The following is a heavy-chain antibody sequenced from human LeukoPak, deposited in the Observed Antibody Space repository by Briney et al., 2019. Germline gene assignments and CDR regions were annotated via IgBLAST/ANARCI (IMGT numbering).Heavy chain of an antibody. D-gene: IGHD4/OR15-4a*01. J-gene: IGHJ3*02. CDR2: IRQDGSEK. V-gene: IGHV3-7*01. CDR1: GFTFSSYW. Sequence: GGSLRLSCAASGFTFSSYWMSWVRQAPGKGLEWVANIRQDGSEKYYVGSVKGRFTISKDNANNPLYLQMNSLRAEDTAVYYCARPMMRGASFDIWGQGTMVTVS. CDR3: ARPMMRGASFDI.